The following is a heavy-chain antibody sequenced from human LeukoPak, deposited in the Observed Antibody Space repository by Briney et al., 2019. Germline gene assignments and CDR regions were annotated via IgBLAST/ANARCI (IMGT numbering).Heavy chain of an antibody. CDR1: EFTFSSYW. V-gene: IGHV3-74*01. D-gene: IGHD6-19*01. Sequence: GGSLRLSCAASEFTFSSYWMHWVRQAPGKGLVWVSRINSDGSSTSYADSVKGRFTISRDNSKNTLYLQMNSLRAEDTAVYYCAKAPFLTGRSSGYCFDYWGQGTLVTVSS. J-gene: IGHJ4*02. CDR3: AKAPFLTGRSSGYCFDY. CDR2: INSDGSST.